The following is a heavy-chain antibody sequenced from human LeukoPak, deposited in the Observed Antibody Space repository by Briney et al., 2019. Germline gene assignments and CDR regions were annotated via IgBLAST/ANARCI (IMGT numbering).Heavy chain of an antibody. V-gene: IGHV3-7*01. D-gene: IGHD3-3*01. Sequence: PGGSLRLSCAASGFTFSSYWMSWVRQAPGKGLEWVANIKQDGSEKYYVDSVKGRFTISRDNAENSLYLQMNSLRAEDTAVYYCARLRFWSGHTPTYHYYYMDVWGKGTTVTVSS. CDR2: IKQDGSEK. CDR1: GFTFSSYW. J-gene: IGHJ6*03. CDR3: ARLRFWSGHTPTYHYYYMDV.